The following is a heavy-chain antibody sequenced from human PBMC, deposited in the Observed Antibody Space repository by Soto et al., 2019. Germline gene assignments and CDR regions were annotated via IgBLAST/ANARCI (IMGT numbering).Heavy chain of an antibody. CDR1: GNTFTNYY. J-gene: IGHJ4*02. Sequence: QVQLMQSGAEVKKPGASVKVSCKASGNTFTNYYIHWVRQAPGQGLEWMATINPSGGHTTYAQKFLGRVTMTRDTSTSPLYMELTSLRSEDTAVYYCARGGHVVVVTAAFDYWGQGTLVTVSS. CDR3: ARGGHVVVVTAAFDY. CDR2: INPSGGHT. V-gene: IGHV1-46*01. D-gene: IGHD2-21*02.